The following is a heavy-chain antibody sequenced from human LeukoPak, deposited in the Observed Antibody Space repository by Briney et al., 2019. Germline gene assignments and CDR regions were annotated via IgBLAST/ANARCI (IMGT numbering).Heavy chain of an antibody. J-gene: IGHJ4*02. Sequence: GGSLRLSCVASGFTVSSNEMSWGRQAPGKGLEWVSFINGGSTYYADSRKGRFTISRDNSKNTLHLQMNSLRAEDTAVYYCARGLPPVIISAGPNDYFDHWGQGTLVTVSS. D-gene: IGHD6-13*01. CDR2: INGGST. CDR1: GFTVSSNE. V-gene: IGHV3-38-3*01. CDR3: ARGLPPVIISAGPNDYFDH.